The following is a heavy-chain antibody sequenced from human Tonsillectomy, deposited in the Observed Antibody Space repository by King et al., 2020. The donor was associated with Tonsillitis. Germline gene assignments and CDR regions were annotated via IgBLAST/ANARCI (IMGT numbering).Heavy chain of an antibody. J-gene: IGHJ6*02. D-gene: IGHD3-3*01. CDR3: ARDLFAVPGHRSNSAMDV. CDR1: GFIFRALT. V-gene: IGHV3-30*04. CDR2: ISSDGTKK. Sequence: VQLVESGGGVVQPGRSLRLTCATSGFIFRALTMHWVRQAPGKGLEWVAIISSDGTKKYYADSVRGRFIISRDNSQSNLYLQVNSLTPEDTALYYCARDLFAVPGHRSNSAMDVWGQGTTVTVSS.